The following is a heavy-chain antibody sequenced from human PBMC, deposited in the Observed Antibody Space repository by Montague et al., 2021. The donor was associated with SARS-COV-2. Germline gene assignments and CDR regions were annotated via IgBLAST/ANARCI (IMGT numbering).Heavy chain of an antibody. CDR1: GGSVSSGGYY. CDR3: ARDPWRITIFGVVTRYGMDV. CDR2: IYYSGST. V-gene: IGHV4-61*08. D-gene: IGHD3-3*01. Sequence: SETLSLTCTVSGGSVSSGGYYWSWIRQPPGKGLEWIGYIYYSGSTNYNPSLKSRVTISVDTSKNQFSLKLSSVTAADTAVYYCARDPWRITIFGVVTRYGMDVWGQGTPVTVSS. J-gene: IGHJ6*02.